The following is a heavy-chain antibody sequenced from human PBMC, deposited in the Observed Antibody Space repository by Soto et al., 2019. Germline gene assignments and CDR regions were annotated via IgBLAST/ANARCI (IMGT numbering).Heavy chain of an antibody. D-gene: IGHD4-17*01. Sequence: TLSLPCAVSGGPITSGGYSWSWVRQPPGKVLEWIGYIYHSGGTYYNPSLKSRVTLSIDRTKKQFSLKLKSVTAADTAVYFCARTMTTSGWFDPWGQGTLVTVSS. CDR1: GGPITSGGYS. CDR2: IYHSGGT. J-gene: IGHJ5*02. CDR3: ARTMTTSGWFDP. V-gene: IGHV4-30-2*01.